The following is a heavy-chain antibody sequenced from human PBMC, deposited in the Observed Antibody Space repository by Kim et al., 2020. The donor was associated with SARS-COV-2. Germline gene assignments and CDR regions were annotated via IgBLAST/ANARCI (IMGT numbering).Heavy chain of an antibody. J-gene: IGHJ5*02. Sequence: GESLKISCKGSGYSFTSYWISWVRQMPGKGLEWMGRIDPSDSYTNYSPSFQGHVTISADKSISTAYLQWSSLKASDTAMYYCASQPRSYYDILTGYYLFTYNWFDPWGQGTLVTVSS. D-gene: IGHD3-9*01. CDR1: GYSFTSYW. CDR2: IDPSDSYT. V-gene: IGHV5-10-1*01. CDR3: ASQPRSYYDILTGYYLFTYNWFDP.